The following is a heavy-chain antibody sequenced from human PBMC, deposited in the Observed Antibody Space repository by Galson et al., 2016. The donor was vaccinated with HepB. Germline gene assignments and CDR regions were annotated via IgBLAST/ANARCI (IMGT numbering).Heavy chain of an antibody. CDR3: ASAHIFYCGGDVCHGYDACEV. CDR1: GYTFTNFG. CDR2: IGAARGDT. V-gene: IGHV1-18*04. J-gene: IGHJ3*01. D-gene: IGHD2-21*01. Sequence: SVKVSCKASGYTFTNFGITWLRQAPGQGLEWMGWIGAARGDTNYAQKFQGRLTMTRDTSTTTAYMELDYLRSDDTPVYFCASAHIFYCGGDVCHGYDACEVWGQGTTVIVSS.